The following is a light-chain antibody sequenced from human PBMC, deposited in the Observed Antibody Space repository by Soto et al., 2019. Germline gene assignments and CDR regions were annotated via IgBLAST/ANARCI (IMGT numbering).Light chain of an antibody. Sequence: EIVLTQSPATLSLSPGERATLSCRAGQSFSSYLAWYQQKPGQAPRLLIYDASNRATGIPARFSGSGSGTDFTLTISSLEPEDFAVYYCQQRSNWPLTFGGGTKVDIK. CDR2: DAS. J-gene: IGKJ4*01. V-gene: IGKV3-11*01. CDR3: QQRSNWPLT. CDR1: QSFSSY.